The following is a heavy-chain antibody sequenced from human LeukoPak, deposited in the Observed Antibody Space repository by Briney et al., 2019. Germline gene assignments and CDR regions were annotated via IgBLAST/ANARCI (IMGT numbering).Heavy chain of an antibody. V-gene: IGHV1-24*01. J-gene: IGHJ1*01. CDR3: ATARIIKAAAGTPITATKTTFQH. Sequence: ASVKVSCKVSGYTLTELSMHWVRQAPGKGLEWMGGFDPEDGETIYAQKFQGRVTMTEDTSTDTAYMELSSLRSEDTAVYYCATARIIKAAAGTPITATKTTFQHWGQGTLVTVSS. D-gene: IGHD6-13*01. CDR1: GYTLTELS. CDR2: FDPEDGET.